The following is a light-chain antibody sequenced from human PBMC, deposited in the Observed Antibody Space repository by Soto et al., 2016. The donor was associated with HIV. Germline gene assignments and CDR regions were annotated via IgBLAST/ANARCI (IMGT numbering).Light chain of an antibody. Sequence: DIVMTQSPLSLSVTPGQPASISCRSSRSLLHHDGRTHLYWYLQKPGQPPQLLISEVSYRFFGVSDRFTGSGSGTDFTLKISRVEAEDVGVYYCMQRIEQWTFGQGTRVDIK. CDR3: MQRIEQWT. CDR2: EVS. CDR1: RSLLHHDGRTH. J-gene: IGKJ1*01. V-gene: IGKV2D-29*01.